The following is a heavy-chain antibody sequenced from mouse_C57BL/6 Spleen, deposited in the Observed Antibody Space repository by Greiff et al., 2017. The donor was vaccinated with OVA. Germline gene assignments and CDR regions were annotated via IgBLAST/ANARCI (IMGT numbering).Heavy chain of an antibody. V-gene: IGHV10-1*01. CDR2: IRSKSNNYAT. D-gene: IGHD1-2*01. J-gene: IGHJ3*01. CDR3: VRHHYGWFAY. CDR1: GFSFNTYA. Sequence: EVKLMESGGGLVQPKGSLKLSCAASGFSFNTYAMNWVRQAPGKGLEWVARIRSKSNNYATYYADSVKDRFTISRDDSESMLYLQMNNLKTEDTAMYYCVRHHYGWFAYWGQGTLVTVSA.